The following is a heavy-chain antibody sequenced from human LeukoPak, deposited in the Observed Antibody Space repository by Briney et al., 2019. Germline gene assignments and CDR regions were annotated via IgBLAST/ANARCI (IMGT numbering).Heavy chain of an antibody. CDR1: GYTFTSYD. J-gene: IGHJ4*02. D-gene: IGHD6-13*01. V-gene: IGHV1-8*01. CDR2: MNPNSGNT. Sequence: GASVKVSCKASGYTFTSYDINWVRQATGQGLEWMGWMNPNSGNTGCAQKFQGRVTMTRNTSISTAYMELSSLRSEDTAVYYCARGDGYSSSWYGGYWGQGTLVTVSS. CDR3: ARGDGYSSSWYGGY.